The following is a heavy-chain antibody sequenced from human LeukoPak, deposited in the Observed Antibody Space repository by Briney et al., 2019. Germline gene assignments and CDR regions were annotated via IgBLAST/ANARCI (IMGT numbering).Heavy chain of an antibody. CDR2: IKQDGSEK. Sequence: GGSLRLSCAASGFTFSNYWMNWVRQAPGKGLEWVANIKQDGSEKYYVDSVKGRFTISRDNAKNSLYLQMNSLRAEDTAVYYCASIAASHAFDIWGQGTMVTVSS. CDR3: ASIAASHAFDI. J-gene: IGHJ3*02. V-gene: IGHV3-7*01. D-gene: IGHD6-13*01. CDR1: GFTFSNYW.